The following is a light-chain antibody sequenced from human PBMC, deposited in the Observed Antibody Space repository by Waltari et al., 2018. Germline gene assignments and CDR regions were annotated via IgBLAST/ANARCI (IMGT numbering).Light chain of an antibody. V-gene: IGKV1-5*03. CDR2: KAS. Sequence: DIQMTQSPSTLSASVGDRVTITCRASQTITTWLAWYQQKPGKAPKLLIYKASSLESGVPSRFSGSGSGTEFTLTISSLQPEDFATYYCQQSYRTPPYTFGQGTKVEIK. CDR3: QQSYRTPPYT. CDR1: QTITTW. J-gene: IGKJ2*01.